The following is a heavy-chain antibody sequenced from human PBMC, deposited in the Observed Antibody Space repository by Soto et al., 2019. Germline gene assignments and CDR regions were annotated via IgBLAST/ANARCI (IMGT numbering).Heavy chain of an antibody. Sequence: QVQLGQAGDEMKKPGSSVNVSCKASGGTFSSYAISWVRQAPGQGLEWMGGIIPIFGTANYAQKFQGRVTITADESTSTAYMELSSLRSEDTAVYYCARDQDVSNYHGMDVWGQGTTVTVSS. CDR2: IIPIFGTA. V-gene: IGHV1-69*12. J-gene: IGHJ6*02. CDR1: GGTFSSYA. D-gene: IGHD3-22*01. CDR3: ARDQDVSNYHGMDV.